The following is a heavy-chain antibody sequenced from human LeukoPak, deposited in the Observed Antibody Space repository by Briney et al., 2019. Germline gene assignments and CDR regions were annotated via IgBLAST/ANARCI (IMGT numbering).Heavy chain of an antibody. D-gene: IGHD7-27*01. V-gene: IGHV3-23*01. CDR2: ISGSGGST. CDR1: GFTFSSYG. J-gene: IGHJ6*03. CDR3: AKTGAGYYYMDV. Sequence: GGSLRLSCAASGFTFSSYGMHWVRQAPGKGLEWVSAISGSGGSTYYADSVKGRFTISRDNSKNTPYLQMNSLRAEDTAVYYCAKTGAGYYYMDVWGKGTTVTVSS.